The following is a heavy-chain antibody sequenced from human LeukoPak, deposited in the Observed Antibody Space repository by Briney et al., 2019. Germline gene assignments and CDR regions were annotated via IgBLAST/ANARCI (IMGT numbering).Heavy chain of an antibody. Sequence: GGSLRLSCAAYGFTFSSYSMNWVRQAPGKGLEWVSYISSSSTTRYYAASVKGRFTISRDNAKNSMYLQMNSLRAEDTAVYYCARDFYGDYSDYWGQGTLVTVSS. CDR2: ISSSSTTR. V-gene: IGHV3-48*01. D-gene: IGHD4-17*01. CDR3: ARDFYGDYSDY. J-gene: IGHJ4*02. CDR1: GFTFSSYS.